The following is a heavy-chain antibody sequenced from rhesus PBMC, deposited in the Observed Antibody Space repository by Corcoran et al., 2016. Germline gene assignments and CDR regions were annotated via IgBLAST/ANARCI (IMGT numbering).Heavy chain of an antibody. V-gene: IGHV4S10*01. J-gene: IGHJ3*01. CDR3: AREGGRDGFDF. D-gene: IGHD3-16*01. CDR2: IYGSSMTT. CDR1: GGSISDSYR. Sequence: QVQLQESGPGLVKPSETLSLTCAVSGGSISDSYRWSWIRQPPGKGLEWIGYIYGSSMTTNYNPSLKSRVTISKDTSKNQFSLKLSSVTAADTAVYSCAREGGRDGFDFWGPGLRVTVSS.